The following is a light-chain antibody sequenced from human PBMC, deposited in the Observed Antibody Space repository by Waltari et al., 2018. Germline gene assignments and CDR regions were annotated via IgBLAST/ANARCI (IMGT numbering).Light chain of an antibody. J-gene: IGKJ2*01. CDR2: KVS. CDR1: QSLVFSDGNIY. V-gene: IGKV2-30*01. Sequence: TQSPLSLPVTLGQPASISCRSSQSLVFSDGNIYLNWFQRRPGQSPRRLIYKVSNRDSGVPDRFSGSGSGTDFTLKISRVEAEDVGGVYYCMQATHWPYTFGQGTKLEIK. CDR3: MQATHWPYT.